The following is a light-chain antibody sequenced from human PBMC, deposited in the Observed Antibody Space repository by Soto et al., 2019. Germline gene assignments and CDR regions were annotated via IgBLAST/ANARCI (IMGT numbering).Light chain of an antibody. J-gene: IGKJ4*01. Sequence: LLTWYKSSLSAXVGDXVTIXXRSSLAISSYLAWYHQKPGKAPNLLIYAASTLQSRFPSRFSGNGSRTDFTLTISSLQAEDFASYSCQQLDSFPLTLGCVIK. CDR1: LAISSY. CDR2: AAS. V-gene: IGKV1-9*01. CDR3: QQLDSFPLT.